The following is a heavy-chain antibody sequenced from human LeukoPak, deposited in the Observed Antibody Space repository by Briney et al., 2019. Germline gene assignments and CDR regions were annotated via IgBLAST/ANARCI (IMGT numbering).Heavy chain of an antibody. J-gene: IGHJ4*02. Sequence: SETLSLTCTVSGDSISSSSYYWGWIRQPPGKGLEWIGSIYYSGSTYYNPSLKSRVTISVDTSKNQFSLKLSSVTAADTAVYYCARRIAVAGKTTAISDYWGQGTLVTVSS. CDR3: ARRIAVAGKTTAISDY. D-gene: IGHD6-19*01. CDR1: GDSISSSSYY. CDR2: IYYSGST. V-gene: IGHV4-39*01.